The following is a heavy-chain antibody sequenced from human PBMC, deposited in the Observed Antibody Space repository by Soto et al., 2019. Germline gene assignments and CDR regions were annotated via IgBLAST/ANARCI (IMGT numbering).Heavy chain of an antibody. J-gene: IGHJ2*01. CDR3: ARCAPKDYHGDL. CDR2: ISAYNGNT. V-gene: IGHV1-18*01. CDR1: GYTFTSYG. D-gene: IGHD4-17*01. Sequence: QVQLVQSGAEVKKPGASVKVSCKASGYTFTSYGISWVRQAPGQGLEWMGWISAYNGNTNYAQKLQGRVTMNTDTSTSRAYMERSRLRTADTAVYYCARCAPKDYHGDLWCRSTLVTVYS.